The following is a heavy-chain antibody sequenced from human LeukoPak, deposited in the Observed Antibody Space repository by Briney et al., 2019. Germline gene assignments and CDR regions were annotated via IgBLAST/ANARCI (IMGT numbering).Heavy chain of an antibody. Sequence: GGSLRLSCAASGFTFSSYGMSWVRQAPGKGLEWVANIKQDGSEKYYVDSVKGRFTISRDNAKNSLYLQMNSLRAEDTAVYYCARDPGRTIYSSGCDYWGQGTLVTVSS. CDR3: ARDPGRTIYSSGCDY. V-gene: IGHV3-7*01. CDR1: GFTFSSYG. D-gene: IGHD6-19*01. CDR2: IKQDGSEK. J-gene: IGHJ4*02.